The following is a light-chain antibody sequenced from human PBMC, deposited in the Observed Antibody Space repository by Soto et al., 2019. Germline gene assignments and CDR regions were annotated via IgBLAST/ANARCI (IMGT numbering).Light chain of an antibody. V-gene: IGKV3-15*01. Sequence: EIVVTQSPATLSLSPGERATLSCRASQIVTGDYLAWYQQKPGQAPRLLIYGASTRATGIPARFSGSGSGTEFTLTISSLQSEDFAVYYCQQYNNWPPTWTFGQGTKVDI. CDR1: QIVTGD. CDR3: QQYNNWPPTWT. J-gene: IGKJ1*01. CDR2: GAS.